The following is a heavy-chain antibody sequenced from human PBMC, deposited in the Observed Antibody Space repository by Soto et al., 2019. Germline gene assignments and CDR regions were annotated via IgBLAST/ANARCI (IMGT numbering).Heavy chain of an antibody. V-gene: IGHV4-30-4*01. Sequence: QVQLQESGPGLVKPSQTLSLTCTVSGGSISSGDYYWSWIRQPPGKGLEWIGDIYYSGSTYYNPSLKSGVTIAVDTAKNEFSLKLSSVTAADTAVYYCARAWADLNEPVRDLAALDAFDIWGQGTMVTVSS. CDR2: IYYSGST. CDR3: ARAWADLNEPVRDLAALDAFDI. J-gene: IGHJ3*02. D-gene: IGHD6-25*01. CDR1: GGSISSGDYY.